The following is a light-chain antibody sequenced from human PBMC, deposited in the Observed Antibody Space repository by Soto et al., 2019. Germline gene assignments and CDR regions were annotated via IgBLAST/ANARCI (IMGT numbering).Light chain of an antibody. V-gene: IGLV2-14*01. CDR3: SSYTSTKNLV. J-gene: IGLJ3*02. Sequence: QSVLTQPASVSGSPGQSITISCTGTSSDVGGYDYVSWYQQHPGRAPQLMIYEVSNRPAGVSDRFSASKSGNTASLTISGLQAEDEADYYCSSYTSTKNLVFGGGTKVTVL. CDR2: EVS. CDR1: SSDVGGYDY.